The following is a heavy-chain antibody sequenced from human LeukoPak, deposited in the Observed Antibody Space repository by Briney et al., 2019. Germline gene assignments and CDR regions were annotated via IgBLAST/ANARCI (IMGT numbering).Heavy chain of an antibody. J-gene: IGHJ4*02. D-gene: IGHD6-13*01. CDR1: GYTFTGYY. V-gene: IGHV1-2*02. Sequence: ASVKVSCKASGYTFTGYYMHWVRQAPGQGLEWMGWINPNSGGTNYAQKFQGRVTMTRDTSISTAYMELSRLRSDDTAVYYCARDQGMAAAGTDFDYWGQGTLVTVSS. CDR3: ARDQGMAAAGTDFDY. CDR2: INPNSGGT.